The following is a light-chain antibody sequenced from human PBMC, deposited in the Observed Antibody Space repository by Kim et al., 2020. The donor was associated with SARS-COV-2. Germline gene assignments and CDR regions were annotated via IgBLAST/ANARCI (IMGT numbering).Light chain of an antibody. Sequence: ASVGDRVTITCRASQNIRSHLGWYQQKPGQAPEVLIFAASSVQNGVPSRFSGSESGTDFSLTISGLQPEDFATYYCQQSFTTPWTFGQGTKVDIK. V-gene: IGKV1-39*01. CDR1: QNIRSH. J-gene: IGKJ1*01. CDR3: QQSFTTPWT. CDR2: AAS.